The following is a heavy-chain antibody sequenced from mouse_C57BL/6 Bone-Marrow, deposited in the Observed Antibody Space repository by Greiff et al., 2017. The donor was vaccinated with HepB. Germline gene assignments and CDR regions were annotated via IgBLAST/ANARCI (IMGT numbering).Heavy chain of an antibody. J-gene: IGHJ4*01. CDR1: GYTFTSYW. D-gene: IGHD2-4*01. V-gene: IGHV1-64*01. CDR3: ASIYYDPYSMDY. Sequence: VQLQQPGAELVKPGASVKLSCKASGYTFTSYWMHWVKQRPGQGLEWIGMIHPNSGSTNYNEKFTSKATLTVDKAASPAYMQLSSLTSEDSAVYYCASIYYDPYSMDYWGQGTSVTVSS. CDR2: IHPNSGST.